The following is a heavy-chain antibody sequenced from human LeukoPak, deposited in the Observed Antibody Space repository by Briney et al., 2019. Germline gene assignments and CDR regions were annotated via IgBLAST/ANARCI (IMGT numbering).Heavy chain of an antibody. CDR1: VFTFSTYN. CDR2: ITSSSRYT. D-gene: IGHD5-18*01. V-gene: IGHV3-21*01. Sequence: GGSLRLSCAASVFTFSTYNMNWVRQAPGKGLEWVSSITSSSRYTFYADSVKGRFTISRDNAKNTLYLQMNSLRAEDTAVYYCARNFGYSYGYYYYYYMDVWGKGTTVTISS. CDR3: ARNFGYSYGYYYYYYMDV. J-gene: IGHJ6*03.